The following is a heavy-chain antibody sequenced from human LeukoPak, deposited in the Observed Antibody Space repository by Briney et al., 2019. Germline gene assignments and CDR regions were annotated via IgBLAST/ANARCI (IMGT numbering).Heavy chain of an antibody. CDR2: IIPIFGTA. CDR3: ARDRVSSGYGGFPPRPDAFDI. V-gene: IGHV1-69*05. J-gene: IGHJ3*02. CDR1: GGTFSSYA. D-gene: IGHD3-22*01. Sequence: SVKVSCKASGGTFSSYAISWVRQAPGQGLEWMGGIIPIFGTANYAQKFQGRVTITTDESTSTAYMELSSLRSGDTAVYYCARDRVSSGYGGFPPRPDAFDIWGQGTMVTVSS.